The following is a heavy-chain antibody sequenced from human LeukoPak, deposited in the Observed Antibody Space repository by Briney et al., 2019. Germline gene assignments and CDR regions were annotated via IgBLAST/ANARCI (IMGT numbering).Heavy chain of an antibody. CDR2: IYTSGST. V-gene: IGHV4-4*07. Sequence: PSETMSLTCTVSGGSISSYYWSWIRQPAGKGLEWIGRIYTSGSTNYNASLKSRVSMSVDTSKNQFSLKLSSVTAADTAVFYCARENSGSYREFDYWGQGTLVTVSS. CDR1: GGSISSYY. D-gene: IGHD1-26*01. CDR3: ARENSGSYREFDY. J-gene: IGHJ4*02.